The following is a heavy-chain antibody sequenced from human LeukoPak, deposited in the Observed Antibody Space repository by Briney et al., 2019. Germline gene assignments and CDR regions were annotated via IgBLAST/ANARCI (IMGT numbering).Heavy chain of an antibody. CDR2: INPNSGGT. CDR3: ARAYYNSSGDDAFDI. J-gene: IGHJ3*02. Sequence: ASVNVSCKASGYTFTGYYMHWVRQAPGQGLEWMGWINPNSGGTNYAQKFQGRVTMTRDTSISTAYMELSRLRSDDTAVYYCARAYYNSSGDDAFDIWGQGTMVTVSS. V-gene: IGHV1-2*02. CDR1: GYTFTGYY. D-gene: IGHD3-22*01.